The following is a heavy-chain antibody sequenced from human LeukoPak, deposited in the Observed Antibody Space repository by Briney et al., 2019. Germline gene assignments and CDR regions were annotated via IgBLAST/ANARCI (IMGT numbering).Heavy chain of an antibody. D-gene: IGHD3-22*01. V-gene: IGHV4-39*01. CDR2: IYYSGST. CDR1: GGSISSSSYY. Sequence: SETLSLTCTVSGGSISSSSYYWGWIRQPPGKGLEWIGSIYYSGSTYYNPSLKSRVTISVDTSKNQFSLKLSSVTAADTAVYYCARPPTYYYDSSGYYAFDIWGQGTMVTVSS. J-gene: IGHJ3*02. CDR3: ARPPTYYYDSSGYYAFDI.